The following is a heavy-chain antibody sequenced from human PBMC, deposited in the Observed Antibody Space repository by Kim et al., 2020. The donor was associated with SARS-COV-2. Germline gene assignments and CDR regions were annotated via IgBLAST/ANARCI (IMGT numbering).Heavy chain of an antibody. D-gene: IGHD3-9*01. J-gene: IGHJ5*02. CDR1: GGSISSGGYS. CDR3: ARGPYYDILTGYYNWFDP. V-gene: IGHV4-30-2*01. CDR2: IYHSGST. Sequence: SETLSLTCAVSGGSISSGGYSWSWIRQPPGKGLEWIGYIYHSGSTYYNPSLKSRVTISVDRSKNQFSLKLSSVTAADTAVYYCARGPYYDILTGYYNWFDPWGQGTLVTVSS.